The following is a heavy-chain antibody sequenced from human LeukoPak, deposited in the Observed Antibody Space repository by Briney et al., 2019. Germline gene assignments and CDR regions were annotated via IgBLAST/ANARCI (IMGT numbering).Heavy chain of an antibody. J-gene: IGHJ5*02. D-gene: IGHD3-22*01. CDR1: GYTFTSYG. V-gene: IGHV1-18*01. CDR2: ISAYNGNT. CDR3: ARDLWDYDSSGLGGWFDP. Sequence: ASVKVSCKASGYTFTSYGISWVRQAPGQGLEWMGWISAYNGNTNYAQKPQGRVTMTTDTSTSTAYMELRSLRSDDTAVYYCARDLWDYDSSGLGGWFDPWGQGTLVTVSS.